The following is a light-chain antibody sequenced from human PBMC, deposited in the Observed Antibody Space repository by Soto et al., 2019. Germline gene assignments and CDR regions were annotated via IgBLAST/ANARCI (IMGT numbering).Light chain of an antibody. V-gene: IGKV1-39*01. Sequence: DIQMTQSPSSLSASVGDRVTITCRASQSVSSYLNWFQQKPGKAPNLLIYAASTLQSGVPSRFSGSGSGTDFTLTISSLQSEDFSTYYCQKGYISRTFGQGTKVEIK. CDR1: QSVSSY. CDR3: QKGYISRT. J-gene: IGKJ1*01. CDR2: AAS.